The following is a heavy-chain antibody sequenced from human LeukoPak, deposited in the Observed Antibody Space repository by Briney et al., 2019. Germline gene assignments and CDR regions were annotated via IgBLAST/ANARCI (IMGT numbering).Heavy chain of an antibody. J-gene: IGHJ4*02. Sequence: GGSVPLLCGASGFTLSFHVMDWDRQAPGKGLEWVAVIWYDASRQNYADSVKGRFTISRDNSKNMLYLQVDNLRAEDTAVYYYAKTSDTATRGTDYWGQGTLVTVSS. V-gene: IGHV3-33*06. CDR1: GFTLSFHV. CDR3: AKTSDTATRGTDY. CDR2: IWYDASRQ. D-gene: IGHD2-21*02.